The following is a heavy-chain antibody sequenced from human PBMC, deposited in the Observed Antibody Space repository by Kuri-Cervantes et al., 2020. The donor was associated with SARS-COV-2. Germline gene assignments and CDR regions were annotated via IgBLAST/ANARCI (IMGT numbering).Heavy chain of an antibody. CDR3: ARGHYYDSSATGY. CDR1: GFTFSSYS. CDR2: ISSSSSYI. J-gene: IGHJ4*02. D-gene: IGHD3-22*01. V-gene: IGHV3-21*01. Sequence: LSLTCAASGFTFSSYSMNWVRQAPGKGLEWVSSISSSSSYIYYADSVKGRFTISRDNAKNSLYLQMNSLRAEDTAVYYCARGHYYDSSATGYWGQGTLVTVSS.